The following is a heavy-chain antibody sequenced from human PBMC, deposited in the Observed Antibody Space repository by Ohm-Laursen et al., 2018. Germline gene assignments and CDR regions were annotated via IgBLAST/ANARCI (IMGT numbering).Heavy chain of an antibody. Sequence: QTLTLTCAISGDSVSSNSASWSWIRQSPSRGLEWLGRTYYRSRWYNDYAVSVKSRITINPDTSKNQFSLQLNSVTPEDTAVYYCARDTETYYYDSSGFRILRYFDYWGQGTLVTVSS. J-gene: IGHJ4*02. CDR3: ARDTETYYYDSSGFRILRYFDY. CDR2: TYYRSRWYN. V-gene: IGHV6-1*01. D-gene: IGHD3-22*01. CDR1: GDSVSSNSAS.